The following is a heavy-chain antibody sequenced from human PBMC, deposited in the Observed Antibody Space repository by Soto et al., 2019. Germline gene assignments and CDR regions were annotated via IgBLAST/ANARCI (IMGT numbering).Heavy chain of an antibody. CDR2: IYHSGST. Sequence: SETLSLTCAVSGGSISRRNWWSWVRQPPGKGLEWIGEIYHSGSTNYNPSLKGRVTMSVDTSKNQFSLKLTSVNTADTAIYYCTRGGDPYKTGHWGQGTLVTVS. V-gene: IGHV4-4*02. D-gene: IGHD2-21*01. J-gene: IGHJ4*02. CDR1: GGSISRRNW. CDR3: TRGGDPYKTGH.